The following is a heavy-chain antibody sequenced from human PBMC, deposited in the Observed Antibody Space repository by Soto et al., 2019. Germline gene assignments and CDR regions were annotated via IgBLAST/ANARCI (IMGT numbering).Heavy chain of an antibody. CDR3: ATGTEGRLGV. J-gene: IGHJ6*02. V-gene: IGHV4-34*01. Sequence: QVQLQQWGAGLLKPSETLSLTCAVYGGSFSGYYWSWIRQPPGKGLEWIGEINHSGSTSYNPSLKSRVTISVDTSKNQFSLKLSSVTAADTAVYYCATGTEGRLGVWGQGTTVTVSS. CDR1: GGSFSGYY. CDR2: INHSGST. D-gene: IGHD6-13*01.